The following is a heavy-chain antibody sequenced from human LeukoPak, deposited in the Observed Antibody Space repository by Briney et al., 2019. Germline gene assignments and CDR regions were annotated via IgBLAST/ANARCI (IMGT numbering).Heavy chain of an antibody. D-gene: IGHD5-18*01. J-gene: IGHJ4*02. CDR1: RHTFSDFW. CDR3: TRSTAMVLLDY. Sequence: PGGSLRLPCVVSRHTFSDFWMSWVRQAPGKGLEWVGFIRSKAYGGTTEYAASVKDRFTISRDDSKSIAYLQMNSLKTEDTAVYYCTRSTAMVLLDYWGQGTLVTVSS. V-gene: IGHV3-49*04. CDR2: IRSKAYGGTT.